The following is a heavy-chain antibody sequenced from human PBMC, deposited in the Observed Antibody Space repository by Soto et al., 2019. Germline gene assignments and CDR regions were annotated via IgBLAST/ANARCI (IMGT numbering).Heavy chain of an antibody. CDR2: MNLDTGGT. D-gene: IGHD5-18*01. CDR3: ARDGNFALLGYSFAFDF. Sequence: QVQLVQSGAEVKKPGASVRVSCEASGYRFTAYYIHWVRQAPGQGLEWMGRMNLDTGGTTYAQKFQGRVTITRDTSIRTAYTEVSSLTSDATAMYYCARDGNFALLGYSFAFDFWGQGTLVTVSS. J-gene: IGHJ4*02. V-gene: IGHV1-2*06. CDR1: GYRFTAYY.